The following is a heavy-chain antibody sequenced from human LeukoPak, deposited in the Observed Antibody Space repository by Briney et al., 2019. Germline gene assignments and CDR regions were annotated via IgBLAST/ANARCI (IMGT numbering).Heavy chain of an antibody. D-gene: IGHD5-24*01. Sequence: PSETLSLTCTVSGGSISSYYWSWIRQPPGKGLEWIGYIYYSGSTNYSPSLKSRVTISVDTSKNQFSLKLTSVTAADTAVYYCASQGWLQLQPFDYWGQGTLVTVSS. J-gene: IGHJ4*02. CDR1: GGSISSYY. CDR2: IYYSGST. CDR3: ASQGWLQLQPFDY. V-gene: IGHV4-59*01.